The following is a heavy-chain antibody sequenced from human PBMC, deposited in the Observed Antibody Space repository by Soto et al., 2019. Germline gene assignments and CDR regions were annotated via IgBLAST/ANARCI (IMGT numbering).Heavy chain of an antibody. V-gene: IGHV4-39*01. D-gene: IGHD4-17*01. CDR1: GGSISTNSYY. CDR2: AHSTGST. J-gene: IGHJ4*02. Sequence: SETLSITCTVSGGSISTNSYYGGWIRQPPGKGLEWIGCAHSTGSTYYNPSLKSRVNIYVETSKNQFSLRLTSVTAADTAVYYCASGSTVTTGDFWGQGTLVTVSS. CDR3: ASGSTVTTGDF.